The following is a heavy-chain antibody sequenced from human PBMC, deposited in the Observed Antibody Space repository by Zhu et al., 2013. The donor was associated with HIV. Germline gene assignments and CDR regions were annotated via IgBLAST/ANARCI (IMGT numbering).Heavy chain of an antibody. CDR2: IIPIFGTA. D-gene: IGHD2-21*01. J-gene: IGHJ3*02. V-gene: IGHV1-69*06. Sequence: QVQLVQSGAEVKKPGSSVKVSCKASGGTFSSYAISWVRQAPGQGLEWMGGIIPIFGTANYAQKFQGRVTITADKSTSTAYMELSSLRSEDTAVYYCHGVIANRALDAFDIWAKGQWSPSLQ. CDR3: HGVIANRALDAFDI. CDR1: GGTFSSYA.